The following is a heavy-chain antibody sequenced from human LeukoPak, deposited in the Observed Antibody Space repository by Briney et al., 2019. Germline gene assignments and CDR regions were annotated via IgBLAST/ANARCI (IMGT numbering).Heavy chain of an antibody. CDR3: ARGIQLSSYYYYGVDV. V-gene: IGHV3-30-3*01. D-gene: IGHD3-16*02. CDR2: ISYDGSNK. J-gene: IGHJ6*02. CDR1: GFTFSSYA. Sequence: HPGGSLRLSCAASGFTFSSYAMHWVRQAPGKGLEWVAVISYDGSNKYYADSVKGRFTISRDNSKNTLYLQMNSLRDEDTAVYFCARGIQLSSYYYYGVDVWGRGTTVTVSS.